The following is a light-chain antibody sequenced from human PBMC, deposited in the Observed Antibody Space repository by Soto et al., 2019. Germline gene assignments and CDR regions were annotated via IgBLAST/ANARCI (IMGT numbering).Light chain of an antibody. CDR2: LEGSGSY. Sequence: QPVLTQSSSASASLGSSVKLNCTLSSGHSSYIIAWHQQQPGKAPRYLMKLEGSGSYNKGSGVPDRFSGSSSGADRYLTISILQFEDEADYYCETWDSNTHTVFGGGTKLTVL. CDR1: SGHSSYI. V-gene: IGLV4-60*02. CDR3: ETWDSNTHTV. J-gene: IGLJ3*02.